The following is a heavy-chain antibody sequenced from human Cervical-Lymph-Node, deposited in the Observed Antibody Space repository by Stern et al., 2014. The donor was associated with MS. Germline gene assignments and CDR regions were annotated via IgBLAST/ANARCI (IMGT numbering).Heavy chain of an antibody. V-gene: IGHV3-33*01. Sequence: VQLVESGGGVVQPGGSLRLSCAASGFTFSKSGMHWVRQAPGKGLEWEAGMRYDGTDKNYADSVKGRFTISRDNSKNTLFLQMNSLRVEDTAVYYCARNKRYESNSARFDVLDIWGQGTMVSVSS. D-gene: IGHD3-16*01. J-gene: IGHJ3*02. CDR2: MRYDGTDK. CDR1: GFTFSKSG. CDR3: ARNKRYESNSARFDVLDI.